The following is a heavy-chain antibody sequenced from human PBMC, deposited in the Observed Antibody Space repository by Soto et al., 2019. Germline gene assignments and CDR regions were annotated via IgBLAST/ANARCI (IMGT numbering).Heavy chain of an antibody. D-gene: IGHD2-21*02. CDR1: GYAFTSYS. CDR3: ARRYGDPSSSAGFDY. Sequence: QVQLVQSGTEVKKSGASVKVSCKASGYAFTSYSVSWVRQAPGQGLEWMGSISTYSGKTNYVHSLQGRLTMTTDTSSTTAYLDLRSLRPDDTAIYYCARRYGDPSSSAGFDYWGQGTLVTVSS. J-gene: IGHJ4*02. CDR2: ISTYSGKT. V-gene: IGHV1-18*01.